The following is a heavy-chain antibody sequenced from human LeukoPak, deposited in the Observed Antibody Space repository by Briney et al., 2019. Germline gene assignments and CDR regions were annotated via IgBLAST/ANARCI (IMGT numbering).Heavy chain of an antibody. CDR1: GFTFRSFS. D-gene: IGHD2-15*01. J-gene: IGHJ3*02. Sequence: GGSLRLSCAASGFTFRSFSMNWVRQPPGKGLEWVSSISSSRIYMNYADSLKGRFTISRDNAKNLLHLQMNTLRAEDTAVYYCARVQCSGGRCNDAFDIWGQGTMVTVSS. CDR2: ISSSRIYM. V-gene: IGHV3-21*01. CDR3: ARVQCSGGRCNDAFDI.